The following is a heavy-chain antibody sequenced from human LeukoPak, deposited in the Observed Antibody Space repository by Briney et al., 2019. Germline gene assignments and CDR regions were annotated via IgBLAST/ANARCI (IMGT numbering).Heavy chain of an antibody. CDR3: ARGLTKYSSSWMYYFDY. D-gene: IGHD6-13*01. V-gene: IGHV1-69*04. CDR2: IIPILGIA. CDR1: GGTFSSYA. J-gene: IGHJ4*02. Sequence: SVKVSCKASGGTFSSYAISWVRQAPGQGLEWMGRIIPILGIANYAQKFQGRVTITADKSTSTAYMELSSLRFEDTAVYYCARGLTKYSSSWMYYFDYWGQGTLVTVSS.